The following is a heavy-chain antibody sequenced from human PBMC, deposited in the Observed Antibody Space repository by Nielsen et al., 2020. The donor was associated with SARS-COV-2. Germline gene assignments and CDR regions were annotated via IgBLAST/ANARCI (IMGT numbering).Heavy chain of an antibody. CDR1: GFTFDDYA. D-gene: IGHD3-10*01. CDR2: ISWNSGSI. CDR3: AKLPRFGEGAFDI. Sequence: SLRLSCAASGFTFDDYAMHWVRQAPGKGLEWVSGISWNSGSIGYADSVKGQFTISRDNAKNSLYLQMNSLRAEDTALYYCAKLPRFGEGAFDIWGQGTMVTVSS. V-gene: IGHV3-9*01. J-gene: IGHJ3*02.